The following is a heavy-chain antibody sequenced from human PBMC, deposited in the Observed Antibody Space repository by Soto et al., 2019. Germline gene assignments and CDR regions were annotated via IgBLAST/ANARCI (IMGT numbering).Heavy chain of an antibody. J-gene: IGHJ4*02. CDR2: ITTDGSTT. CDR1: GFTFSSYI. CDR3: ARDREWVSFDS. Sequence: EVQLVESGGGLVQPGGSLRLSCAASGFTFSSYIMHWVRQTPGKGLVWVSRITTDGSTTTYADSVRGRFTISRDNAKNTLYLPMNSLGAECTAVYYCARDREWVSFDSWGQGTLVTVSS. V-gene: IGHV3-74*01. D-gene: IGHD3-3*01.